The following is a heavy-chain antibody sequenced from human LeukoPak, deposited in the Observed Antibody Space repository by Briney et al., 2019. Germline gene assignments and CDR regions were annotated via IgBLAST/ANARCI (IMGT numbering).Heavy chain of an antibody. D-gene: IGHD3-10*01. V-gene: IGHV3-30*04. CDR1: GFTFSSYV. J-gene: IGHJ4*02. CDR3: ARPAYEWVRGVFFDY. CDR2: ISYDGSNE. Sequence: QPGGSLRLSCAASGFTFSSYVMHWVRQAPGKGLEWVAIISYDGSNEYYADSVKGRFTISRDNSKNTLYLQMNSLRAADTAVYYCARPAYEWVRGVFFDYWGQGTLVTVSS.